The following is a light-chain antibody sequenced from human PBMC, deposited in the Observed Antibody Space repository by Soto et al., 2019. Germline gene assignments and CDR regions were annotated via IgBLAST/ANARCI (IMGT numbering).Light chain of an antibody. CDR2: GAS. J-gene: IGKJ1*01. V-gene: IGKV1-5*01. Sequence: DIPMTQSPSTLSASVGDRVSITCRASQSISTWLAWYQQKPGKAPKLLIYGASSLESGVPSRFSGTGSGTDFTLTIGSLQPDDFATYYCQQYNSYPWTFGQGSKVEIK. CDR1: QSISTW. CDR3: QQYNSYPWT.